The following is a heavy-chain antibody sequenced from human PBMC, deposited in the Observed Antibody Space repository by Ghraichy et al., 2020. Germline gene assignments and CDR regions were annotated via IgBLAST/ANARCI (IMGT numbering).Heavy chain of an antibody. Sequence: SETLSLTCAVYGGSFSGYYWSWIRQPPGKGLEWIGEINHSGSTNYNPSLKSRVTISVDTSKNQFSLKLSSVTAADTAVYYCARHYSSSWYSLHFQHWGQGTLVTVSS. CDR3: ARHYSSSWYSLHFQH. J-gene: IGHJ1*01. D-gene: IGHD6-13*01. CDR1: GGSFSGYY. V-gene: IGHV4-34*01. CDR2: INHSGST.